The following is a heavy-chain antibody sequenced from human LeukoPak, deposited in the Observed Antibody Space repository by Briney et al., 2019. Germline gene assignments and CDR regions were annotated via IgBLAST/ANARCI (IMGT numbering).Heavy chain of an antibody. D-gene: IGHD1-26*01. V-gene: IGHV1-18*03. CDR2: ISPYNGNT. Sequence: ASVKVTCKASGYKFTNYGISWVRQAPGQGLEWMGWISPYNGNTIYAQEFQGRVTISWDTSASTAYMELSSLRSEDMAVYYCARGTRLRGSYTFDYWGQGTLVTVSS. CDR1: GYKFTNYG. CDR3: ARGTRLRGSYTFDY. J-gene: IGHJ4*02.